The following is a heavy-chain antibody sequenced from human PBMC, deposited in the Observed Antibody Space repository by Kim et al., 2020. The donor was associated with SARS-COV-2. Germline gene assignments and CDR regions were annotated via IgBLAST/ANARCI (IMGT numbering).Heavy chain of an antibody. CDR2: ISGSGGST. V-gene: IGHV3-23*01. J-gene: IGHJ4*02. Sequence: GGSLRLSCAASGFAFSSYAMSWVRQAPGKGLEWVSAISGSGGSTYYADSVKGRFTISRDNSKNTLYLQMNSLRAEDTAVYYCAKDEISQFYDSSGYYRDWGQGTLVTVSS. CDR1: GFAFSSYA. D-gene: IGHD3-22*01. CDR3: AKDEISQFYDSSGYYRD.